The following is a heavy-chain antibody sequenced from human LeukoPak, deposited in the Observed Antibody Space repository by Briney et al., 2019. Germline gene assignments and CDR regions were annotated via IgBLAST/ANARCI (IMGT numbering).Heavy chain of an antibody. CDR1: GFTFSSYW. J-gene: IGHJ6*02. D-gene: IGHD5-18*01. CDR2: IKQDGSEK. Sequence: GGSLRLSCAASGFTFSSYWMSWVRQAPGKGLEWVANIKQDGSEKYYVDSVKGRFTISRDNAKNSLYLQMNSLRAEDTAVYYCAREPTAMADYYYYGMDVWGQGTTVTVSS. V-gene: IGHV3-7*01. CDR3: AREPTAMADYYYYGMDV.